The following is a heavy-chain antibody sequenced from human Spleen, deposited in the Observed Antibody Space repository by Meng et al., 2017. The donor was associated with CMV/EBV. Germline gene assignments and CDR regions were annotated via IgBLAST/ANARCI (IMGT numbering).Heavy chain of an antibody. D-gene: IGHD3-22*01. J-gene: IGHJ4*02. Sequence: GGSLRLSCAASGFTFSSYSMNWVRRAPGKGLEWVSSISSGGSFIKYVDSVKGRFTISRDNAKNSLYLQMNNLRGEDMAVYYCARDPWASDSSGFDYWGQGALVTVSS. CDR3: ARDPWASDSSGFDY. CDR1: GFTFSSYS. CDR2: ISSGGSFI. V-gene: IGHV3-21*01.